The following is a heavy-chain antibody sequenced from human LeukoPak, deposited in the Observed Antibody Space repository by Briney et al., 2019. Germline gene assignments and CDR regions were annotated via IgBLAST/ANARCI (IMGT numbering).Heavy chain of an antibody. D-gene: IGHD3-10*01. V-gene: IGHV1-8*01. J-gene: IGHJ4*02. CDR3: ARGLGRVRFGEYYFDY. CDR2: MNPNSGNT. Sequence: ASVKVSCKASGYTFTSYDINWVRQATGQGLEWMGWMNPNSGNTGYAQKFQGRVTMTRNTSISTAYMELTSLRSEDTAVYYCARGLGRVRFGEYYFDYWGQGTLVTDSS. CDR1: GYTFTSYD.